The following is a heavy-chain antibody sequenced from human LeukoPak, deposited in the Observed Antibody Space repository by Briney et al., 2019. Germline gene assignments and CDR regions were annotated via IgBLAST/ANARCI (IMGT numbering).Heavy chain of an antibody. V-gene: IGHV3-74*01. CDR2: INTDGSTT. CDR3: TRYLSGGFDS. D-gene: IGHD2-15*01. Sequence: GSLRLSCVGSGFTFSSYWMLWVRQAPGKGLVWVSRINTDGSTTSYADSVKGRFTFSRDNANNTLYLQMNSLRAEDTAVYYCTRYLSGGFDSWGQGTLVTVSS. CDR1: GFTFSSYW. J-gene: IGHJ4*02.